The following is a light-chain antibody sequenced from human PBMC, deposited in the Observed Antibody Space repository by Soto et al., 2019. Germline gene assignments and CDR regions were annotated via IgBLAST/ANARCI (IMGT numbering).Light chain of an antibody. CDR2: AAS. CDR1: QGISSY. CDR3: QKYNSAPLT. Sequence: IQMTQSPSSLSASVGDRVTITCRASQGISSYLAWYQRKPGKVPKLLIYAASTLQSGVPSRFSGSGSGTDFTLTISSLQPEDVATYYCQKYNSAPLTFGGGTKVEIK. V-gene: IGKV1-27*01. J-gene: IGKJ4*01.